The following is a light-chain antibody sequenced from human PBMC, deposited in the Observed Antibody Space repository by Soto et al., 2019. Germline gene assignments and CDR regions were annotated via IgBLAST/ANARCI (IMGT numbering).Light chain of an antibody. V-gene: IGLV2-23*01. Sequence: QSALTQPASVSGSPGQSITISCSGTSTDVGRFDLVSWYQQHPGKAPKLMIFGGSKRASGISNRFSGSTSGNTASLTISGLQAEDESDYFCCSYVASSTLVFGGGTKVTVL. CDR3: CSYVASSTLV. J-gene: IGLJ3*02. CDR2: GGS. CDR1: STDVGRFDL.